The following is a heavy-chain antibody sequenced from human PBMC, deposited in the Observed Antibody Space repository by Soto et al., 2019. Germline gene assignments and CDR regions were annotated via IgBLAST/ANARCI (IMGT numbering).Heavy chain of an antibody. CDR2: IYHSGRT. J-gene: IGHJ5*02. CDR1: GVSIIGVGYS. Sequence: SETLSVTCGVSGVSIIGVGYSPSRPRRPPGKGLECIGYIYHSGRTYYNPSLKSRVTISVDRSKNQFSLKLSSVTAADTAVYYCARVPGPWGQGTLVTVSS. V-gene: IGHV4-30-2*01. CDR3: ARVPGP. D-gene: IGHD1-1*01.